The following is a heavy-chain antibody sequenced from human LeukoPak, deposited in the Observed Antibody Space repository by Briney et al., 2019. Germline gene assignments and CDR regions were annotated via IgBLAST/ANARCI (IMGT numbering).Heavy chain of an antibody. CDR1: GYTFTSYG. Sequence: ASVKVSCKASGYTFTSYGISWVRQAPGQGLEWMGWIRAYNGNTNYAQKLQGRVTMTTDTSTSTAYMELRSLRSDDTAVYYCARAATVTTKFAYWGQGTLVTVSS. V-gene: IGHV1-18*01. CDR3: ARAATVTTKFAY. CDR2: IRAYNGNT. J-gene: IGHJ4*02. D-gene: IGHD4-17*01.